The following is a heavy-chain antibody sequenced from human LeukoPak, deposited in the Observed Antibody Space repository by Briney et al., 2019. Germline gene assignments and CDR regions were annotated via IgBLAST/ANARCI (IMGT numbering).Heavy chain of an antibody. CDR3: ARGQAVAGV. CDR1: GGSLSSYY. CDR2: IYYSGYT. J-gene: IGHJ4*02. D-gene: IGHD6-19*01. Sequence: SETLSLTGSVSGGSLSSYYWSWIRQPPGKGLEWMGYIYYSGYTHHNPPLKSRLTMSGDTAKNQYALQLSSVTAAGPAVYYCARGQAVAGVWGQGTLVSVSS. V-gene: IGHV4-59*01.